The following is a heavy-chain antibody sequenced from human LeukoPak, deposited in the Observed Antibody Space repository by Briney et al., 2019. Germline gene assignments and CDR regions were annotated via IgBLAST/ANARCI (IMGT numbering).Heavy chain of an antibody. CDR1: GGSISSYY. J-gene: IGHJ4*02. CDR3: ARTHCSGGSCYFDY. V-gene: IGHV4-59*08. Sequence: SETLSLTCTASGGSISSYYWSWIRQPPGKGLEWIGYIYYSGSTNYNPSLKSRVTISVDTSKHQFSLKLSSVTAADTAVYYCARTHCSGGSCYFDYWGQGTLVTVSS. D-gene: IGHD2-15*01. CDR2: IYYSGST.